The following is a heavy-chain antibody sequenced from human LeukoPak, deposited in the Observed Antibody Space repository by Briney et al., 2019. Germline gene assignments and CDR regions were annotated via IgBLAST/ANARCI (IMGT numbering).Heavy chain of an antibody. J-gene: IGHJ5*02. D-gene: IGHD3-10*01. CDR3: ARYPEDYYGQGWFDP. CDR1: GGSISSGGYY. CDR2: IYYSGST. V-gene: IGHV4-31*03. Sequence: PSQTLSLTCTVSGGSISSGGYYWSWIRQHPGKGLEWIGYIYYSGSTYYNPSLKSRVTISVDTSKNQFSLKLSSVTAADTAVYYCARYPEDYYGQGWFDPWGQGTLVTVSS.